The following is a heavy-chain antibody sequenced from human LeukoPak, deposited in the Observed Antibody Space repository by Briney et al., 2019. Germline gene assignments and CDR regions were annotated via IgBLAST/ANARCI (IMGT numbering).Heavy chain of an antibody. J-gene: IGHJ4*02. V-gene: IGHV4-61*02. CDR1: GGSISSGSSY. Sequence: PSETLSLTCTVSGGSISSGSSYWSWIRQPAGKGLEWIGLIYTSGRTNYSPSLKNRVTISLDTSKNLFSLKLSSVTAADTAVYYCASPEGYWGQGTLVTVSS. CDR2: IYTSGRT. CDR3: ASPEGY.